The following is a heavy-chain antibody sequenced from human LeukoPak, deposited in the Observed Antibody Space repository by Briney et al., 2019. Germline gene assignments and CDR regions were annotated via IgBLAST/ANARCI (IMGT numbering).Heavy chain of an antibody. CDR1: GFTFTSSA. CDR2: IVVGSGNT. Sequence: SVKVSCKASGFTFTSSAMQWVRQARGQRLEWIGWIVVGSGNTNYAQKFQERVTITRDMSTSTAYMELSSLRSEDTAVYYCAADSGYYGSGNLQNYYYYMDVWGKGTTVTISS. V-gene: IGHV1-58*02. D-gene: IGHD3-10*01. CDR3: AADSGYYGSGNLQNYYYYMDV. J-gene: IGHJ6*03.